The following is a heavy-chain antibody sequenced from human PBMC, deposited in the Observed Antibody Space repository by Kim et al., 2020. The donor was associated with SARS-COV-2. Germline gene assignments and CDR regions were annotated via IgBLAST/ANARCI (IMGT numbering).Heavy chain of an antibody. CDR3: ARVPHELWFGVYYFDY. CDR2: IIPIFGTA. CDR1: GGTFSSYA. Sequence: SVKVSCKASGGTFSSYAISWVRQAPGQGLEWMGGIIPIFGTANYAQKFQGRVTITADESTSTAYMELSSLRSEDTAVYYCARVPHELWFGVYYFDYWGQGTLVTVSS. V-gene: IGHV1-69*13. J-gene: IGHJ4*02. D-gene: IGHD3-10*01.